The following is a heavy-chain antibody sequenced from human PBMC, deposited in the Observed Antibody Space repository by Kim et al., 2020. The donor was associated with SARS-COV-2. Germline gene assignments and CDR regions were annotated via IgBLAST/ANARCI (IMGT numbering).Heavy chain of an antibody. V-gene: IGHV3-23*01. CDR2: IGFSWSGT. Sequence: GGSLRLSCVASGLTFSSLGMTWVRQAPGKGLEWVSTIGFSWSGTYSADSVKGRFTISRDNSKNTLYLQMNSLRAEDTAVYHCASRVSTDYWSHDTLVTVS. J-gene: IGHJ4*01. CDR1: GLTFSSLG. CDR3: ASRVSTDY.